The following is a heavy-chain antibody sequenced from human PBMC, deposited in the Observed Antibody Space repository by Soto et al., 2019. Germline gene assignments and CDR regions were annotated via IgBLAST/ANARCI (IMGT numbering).Heavy chain of an antibody. V-gene: IGHV1-69*01. D-gene: IGHD3-3*01. CDR1: GGTFTNYA. CDR2: ITPMFGRP. CDR3: AREVGVHTPVFGH. Sequence: QAQLVQSGAEVRKPGSSVKVSCKASGGTFTNYAINWVRQAPGQGLEWMGDITPMFGRPNYAQKFQGRITVTADDSTSATYVELSSLRSADTPLFFCAREVGVHTPVFGHWGQGTLVTVSS. J-gene: IGHJ4*02.